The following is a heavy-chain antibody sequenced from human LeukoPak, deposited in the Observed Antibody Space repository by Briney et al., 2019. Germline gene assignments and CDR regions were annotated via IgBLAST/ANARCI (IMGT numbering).Heavy chain of an antibody. Sequence: SETLSLTCTVSGGSISDNNYSWSWIRQPAGKGLEWLGRIYASGSTTYNPSLESRVTMSVDTSKNQFSLKLSSVTAADTAVYYCARGEITMVRGVYQKDAFDIWGQGTMVTVSS. CDR2: IYASGST. D-gene: IGHD3-10*01. J-gene: IGHJ3*02. CDR3: ARGEITMVRGVYQKDAFDI. V-gene: IGHV4-4*07. CDR1: GGSISDNNYS.